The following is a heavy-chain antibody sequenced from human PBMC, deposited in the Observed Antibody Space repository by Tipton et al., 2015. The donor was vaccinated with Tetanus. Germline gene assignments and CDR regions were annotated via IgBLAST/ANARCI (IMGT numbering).Heavy chain of an antibody. V-gene: IGHV3-30-3*01. CDR3: AREMGGGSGSYYFDY. CDR1: GFTFSSYA. D-gene: IGHD3-10*01. CDR2: ISYDGSNK. J-gene: IGHJ4*02. Sequence: SLRLSCAASGFTFSSYAMHWVRRAPGKGLEWVAVISYDGSNKYYADSVKGRFTISRDNSKNTLYLQMNSLRAEDTAVYYCAREMGGGSGSYYFDYWGQGTLVTVSS.